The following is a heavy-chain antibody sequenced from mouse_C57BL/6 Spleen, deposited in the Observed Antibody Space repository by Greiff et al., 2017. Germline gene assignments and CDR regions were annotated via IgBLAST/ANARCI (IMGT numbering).Heavy chain of an antibody. V-gene: IGHV5-6*01. CDR2: ISSGGSYT. CDR3: ARHGTIVTTSYYFDY. CDR1: GFTFSSYG. Sequence: VQLQESGGDLVKPGGSLKLSCAASGFTFSSYGMSWVRQTPDKRLEWVATISSGGSYTYYPDSVKGRFTISSDNAKNTLYLQMSSLKSEDTAMYYCARHGTIVTTSYYFDYWGQGTTLTVSS. J-gene: IGHJ2*01. D-gene: IGHD2-5*01.